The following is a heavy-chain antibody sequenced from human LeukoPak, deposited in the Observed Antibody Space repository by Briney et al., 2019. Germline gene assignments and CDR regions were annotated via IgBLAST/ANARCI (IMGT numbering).Heavy chain of an antibody. CDR2: ISSSSSYI. CDR1: GFTFSSYS. Sequence: PGGSLRLSCAASGFTFSSYSMNWVRQAPGKGLEWVSSISSSSSYIYYADSVKGRFTISRDNAKNSLYLQMNSLRAEDTAVYYCARSYHYYDSSGYPDYWGQGTLVTVSS. J-gene: IGHJ4*02. CDR3: ARSYHYYDSSGYPDY. V-gene: IGHV3-21*01. D-gene: IGHD3-22*01.